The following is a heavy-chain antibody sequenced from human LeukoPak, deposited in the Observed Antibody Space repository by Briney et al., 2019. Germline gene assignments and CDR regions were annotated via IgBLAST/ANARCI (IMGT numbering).Heavy chain of an antibody. J-gene: IGHJ4*02. CDR1: GGSITDYY. CDR3: ARSFWSGSKRPDY. CDR2: IYSSGSA. V-gene: IGHV4-59*08. Sequence: PSETLSLTYTVSGGSITDYYWSWIRQPPGKALEGIAYIYSSGSANYDPSLKSRVTISVDTPKSQFSLQLRSVTAADTAVYYCARSFWSGSKRPDYWGLGTLVTVSS. D-gene: IGHD3-3*01.